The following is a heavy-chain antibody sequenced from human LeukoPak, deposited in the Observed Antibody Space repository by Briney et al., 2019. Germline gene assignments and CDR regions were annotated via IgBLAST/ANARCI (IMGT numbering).Heavy chain of an antibody. CDR2: VHLDGRT. CDR3: AREGGFYRPLDY. J-gene: IGHJ4*02. V-gene: IGHV4-4*02. Sequence: SETLSLTGGVSGGSLSGTNWWNWIRQPPGKGLEWIGEVHLDGRTNFNPSLKSRLTMSVDLSENHVSLKLTPVTAADTAVYYWAREGGFYRPLDYSGQGTLVTVSS. D-gene: IGHD6-25*01. CDR1: GGSLSGTNW.